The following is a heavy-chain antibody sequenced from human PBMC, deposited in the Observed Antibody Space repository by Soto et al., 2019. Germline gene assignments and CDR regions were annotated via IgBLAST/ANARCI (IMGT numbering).Heavy chain of an antibody. J-gene: IGHJ4*02. CDR1: GGSISSYY. CDR3: ATGAGYGDYDY. CDR2: IYYSGST. V-gene: IGHV4-59*01. Sequence: SETLSLTCTVSGGSISSYYWSWIRQPPGKGLEWIGYIYYSGSTNYNPSLKSRVTISVDTSKNQFSLKLSSVTAADTAVYYCATGAGYGDYDYWGQGTLVTVSS. D-gene: IGHD4-17*01.